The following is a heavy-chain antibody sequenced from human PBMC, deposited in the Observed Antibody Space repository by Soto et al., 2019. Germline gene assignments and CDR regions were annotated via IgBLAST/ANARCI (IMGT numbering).Heavy chain of an antibody. V-gene: IGHV1-18*01. J-gene: IGHJ4*02. CDR3: ARGHNLGWIQLWGFLDY. D-gene: IGHD5-18*01. CDR2: ISAYNGNT. Sequence: QVQLVQSGAEVKKPGASVKVSCKVSGYTFTSYGISWVRQAPGQGLEWMGWISAYNGNTNYAQKLQGRVTMTTDTSTSTAYMELRSLRSDDTAVYYCARGHNLGWIQLWGFLDYWGQGTLVTVSS. CDR1: GYTFTSYG.